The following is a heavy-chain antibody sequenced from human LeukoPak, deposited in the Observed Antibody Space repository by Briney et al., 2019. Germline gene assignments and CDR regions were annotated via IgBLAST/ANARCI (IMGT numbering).Heavy chain of an antibody. V-gene: IGHV4-59*01. J-gene: IGHJ4*02. CDR1: GGSISRYY. CDR3: ARGMTTVTTSLGY. CDR2: IYYSGST. D-gene: IGHD4-17*01. Sequence: SGTLSLTCTVSGGSISRYYWSWIRQPPGKGLEWIGYIYYSGSTNYNPSLKSRVTISVDTSKNQFSLKLSSVTAADTAVYYCARGMTTVTTSLGYWGQGTLVTVSS.